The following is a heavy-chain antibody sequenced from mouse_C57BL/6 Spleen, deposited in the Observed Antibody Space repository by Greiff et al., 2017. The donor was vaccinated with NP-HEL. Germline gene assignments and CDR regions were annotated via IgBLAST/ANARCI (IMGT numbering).Heavy chain of an antibody. CDR3: ARRDDYHRDFDY. CDR1: GYTFTSYW. J-gene: IGHJ2*01. Sequence: VQLQQSGAELVKPGASVKLSCKASGYTFTSYWMQWVKQRPGQGLEWIGEIDPSDSYTNYNQKFKGKATLTIDTSSSTAYMQLSSRTSEDSAVYYCARRDDYHRDFDYWGQGTTLTVSS. D-gene: IGHD2-4*01. V-gene: IGHV1-50*01. CDR2: IDPSDSYT.